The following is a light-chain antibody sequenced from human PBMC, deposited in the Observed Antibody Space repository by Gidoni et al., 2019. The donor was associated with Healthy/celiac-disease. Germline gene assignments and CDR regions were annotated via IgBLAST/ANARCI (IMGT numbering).Light chain of an antibody. CDR2: GAS. CDR3: QQYGSSLFT. Sequence: EIVLTQSPGTLYLSPGERATLSCRASQSVSSSYLAWYQQKPGQAPRLLIYGASSRATGIPDRFSGSGSGTDFTLTISRLEPEDFAVDYCQQYGSSLFTFGPGTKVDIK. V-gene: IGKV3-20*01. J-gene: IGKJ3*01. CDR1: QSVSSSY.